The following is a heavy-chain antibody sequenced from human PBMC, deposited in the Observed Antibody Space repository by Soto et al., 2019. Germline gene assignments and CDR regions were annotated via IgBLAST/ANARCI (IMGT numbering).Heavy chain of an antibody. CDR2: INAGNGNT. CDR3: ARGLPAAMYDAFDI. CDR1: GYTFTSYA. J-gene: IGHJ3*02. D-gene: IGHD2-2*01. V-gene: IGHV1-3*01. Sequence: QVQLVQSGAEVKKPGASVKVSCKASGYTFTSYAMHWVRQAPGQRLEWMGWINAGNGNTKYSQKFQGRVTITRDTAASTAYMELSSLRSEDTAVYYCARGLPAAMYDAFDIWGQGTMVTVSS.